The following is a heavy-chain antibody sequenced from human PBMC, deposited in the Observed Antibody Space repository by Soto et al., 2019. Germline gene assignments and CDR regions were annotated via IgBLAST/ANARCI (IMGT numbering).Heavy chain of an antibody. CDR2: ISGYNSIT. CDR1: GYTFSSYG. D-gene: IGHD6-13*01. V-gene: IGHV1-18*01. J-gene: IGHJ4*02. CDR3: ARACGSPDD. Sequence: QVQLVQSGAEVKKPGASVKVSCEASGYTFSSYGISWVRQAPGQGFEWMGWISGYNSITRYAQKSQGRVTMTTDTSTSTAYMELRSLRSDDTAVYYCARACGSPDDWGQGTLVTVSS.